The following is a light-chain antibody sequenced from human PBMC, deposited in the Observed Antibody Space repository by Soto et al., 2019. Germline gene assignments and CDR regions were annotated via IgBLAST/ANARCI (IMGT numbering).Light chain of an antibody. J-gene: IGKJ1*01. CDR2: DIS. Sequence: DVVMTQSPLSLPVTLGQPASISCRSSQSLVHSDGNTYLSWFHQRPGQSPRRLIHDISNRDSGVSDRFSGSGSGTDFTLKISRVEAEDVGVYYCMQGTHWPWTFGQVTTVEIK. V-gene: IGKV2-30*02. CDR3: MQGTHWPWT. CDR1: QSLVHSDGNTY.